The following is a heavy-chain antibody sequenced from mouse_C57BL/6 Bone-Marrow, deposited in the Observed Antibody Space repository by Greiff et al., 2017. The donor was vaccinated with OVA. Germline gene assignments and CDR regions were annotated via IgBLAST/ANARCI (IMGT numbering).Heavy chain of an antibody. D-gene: IGHD2-1*01. Sequence: VQLQQSGAELVQPGASVKMSCKASGYTFTSYWITWVKQRPGQGLEWIGDIYPGSGSTKYTEKLKSQATLTVDTSSSTAYMQLSSLTSDDSAVYYCAMMVTTGDYWGQGTSVTVSS. V-gene: IGHV1-55*01. CDR3: AMMVTTGDY. CDR2: IYPGSGST. J-gene: IGHJ4*01. CDR1: GYTFTSYW.